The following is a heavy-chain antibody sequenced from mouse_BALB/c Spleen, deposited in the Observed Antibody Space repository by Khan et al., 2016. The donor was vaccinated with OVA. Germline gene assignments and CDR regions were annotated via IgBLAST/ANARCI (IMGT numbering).Heavy chain of an antibody. V-gene: IGHV2-6-4*01. CDR1: GFSLSRYN. CDR3: ARAYYRYDGYYAMDY. Sequence: VMLVESGPGLVAPSQSLSITCTVSGFSLSRYNIHWVRQPPGKGLEWLGMIWGGGGTDYNSTLKSRLSISKDNSKNQVFLKMNSLQTDDTAMYFCARAYYRYDGYYAMDYWGQGTSVTVSS. D-gene: IGHD2-14*01. CDR2: IWGGGGT. J-gene: IGHJ4*01.